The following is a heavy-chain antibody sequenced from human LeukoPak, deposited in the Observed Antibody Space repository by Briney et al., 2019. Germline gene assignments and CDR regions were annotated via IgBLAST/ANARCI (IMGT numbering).Heavy chain of an antibody. CDR3: ARVKGFGELSYYYYGMDV. CDR1: GGSVSSGNYY. D-gene: IGHD3-10*01. CDR2: IYYSGST. V-gene: IGHV4-61*01. J-gene: IGHJ6*02. Sequence: SETLSLTCTVSGGSVSSGNYYWSWIRQPPGKGLEWIGYIYYSGSTNYNPPLKSRVTISVDTSKNQFSLKLSSVTAADTAVYYCARVKGFGELSYYYYGMDVWGQGTTVTVSS.